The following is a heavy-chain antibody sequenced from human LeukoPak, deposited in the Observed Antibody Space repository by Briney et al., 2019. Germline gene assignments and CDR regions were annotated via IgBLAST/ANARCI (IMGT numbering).Heavy chain of an antibody. D-gene: IGHD1-26*01. J-gene: IGHJ6*02. Sequence: GASVKVSCKVTGYTLTALSMHWVRQAPGKGLEWMGGFDPEDGETIYAQKFQGRVTMTEDTSTDTAYMELSSLRSEDTAVSYCATAGSGYYYYGMDVWGQGTTATVSS. V-gene: IGHV1-24*01. CDR2: FDPEDGET. CDR3: ATAGSGYYYYGMDV. CDR1: GYTLTALS.